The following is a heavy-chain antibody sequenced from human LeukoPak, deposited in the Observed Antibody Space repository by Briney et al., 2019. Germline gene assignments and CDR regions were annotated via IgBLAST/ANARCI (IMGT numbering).Heavy chain of an antibody. D-gene: IGHD2-8*01. V-gene: IGHV1-3*03. CDR1: GFTFTSYA. J-gene: IGHJ4*02. CDR2: INAGNGNT. CDR3: ARESAGVYVPEYYFDY. Sequence: GGSLRLSCAASGFTFTSYAMHWVRQAPGQRLEWMGWINAGNGNTKYSQEFQGRVTITRDTSASTAYMELSSLRSEDMAVYYCARESAGVYVPEYYFDYWGQGTLVTVSS.